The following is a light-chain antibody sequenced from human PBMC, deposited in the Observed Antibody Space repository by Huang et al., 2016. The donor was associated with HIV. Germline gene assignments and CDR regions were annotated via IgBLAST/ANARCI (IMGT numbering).Light chain of an antibody. Sequence: DIVMTPSPATLSVSPGERATLACRASRSVTRKLAWYQQKPGQAPRLLIYEASTRATGIPARFSGSGSGTEFTLTISSLQSEDFAVYYCQQYNNWPPVTFGGGTKVEIK. CDR2: EAS. J-gene: IGKJ4*01. CDR1: RSVTRK. CDR3: QQYNNWPPVT. V-gene: IGKV3-15*01.